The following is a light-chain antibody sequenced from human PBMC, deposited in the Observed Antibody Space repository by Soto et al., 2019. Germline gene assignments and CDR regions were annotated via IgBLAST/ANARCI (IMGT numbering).Light chain of an antibody. CDR3: FLYTGSWV. CDR1: SSAIGGNNY. V-gene: IGLV2-11*01. Sequence: QSALTQPRSVSGSPGQSVTISCTGTSSAIGGNNYVSWYQQHPGKAPKLMIYDVSKRPSGVPDRFSGSKSGNTASLTISGLQAEDEADYYCFLYTGSWVFGGGTKVTVL. CDR2: DVS. J-gene: IGLJ3*02.